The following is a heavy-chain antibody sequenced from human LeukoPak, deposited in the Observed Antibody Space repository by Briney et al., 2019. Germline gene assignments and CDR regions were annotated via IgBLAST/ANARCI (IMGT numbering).Heavy chain of an antibody. CDR1: GFTFSSYG. J-gene: IGHJ6*03. CDR3: AKGETSSRVRGVLFGYYYMDV. D-gene: IGHD3-10*01. V-gene: IGHV3-30*02. Sequence: PGGSLRLSCAASGFTFSSYGMHWVRQAPGKGLEWVAFIRYDGSNKYYADSVKGRFTISRDNSKNTLYLQMNSLRAEDTAVYYCAKGETSSRVRGVLFGYYYMDVWGKGTTVTISS. CDR2: IRYDGSNK.